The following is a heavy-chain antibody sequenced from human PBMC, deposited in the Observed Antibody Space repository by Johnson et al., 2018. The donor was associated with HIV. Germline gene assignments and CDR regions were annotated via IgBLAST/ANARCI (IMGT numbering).Heavy chain of an antibody. CDR3: AKDGHNDWNPPFLAFDV. J-gene: IGHJ3*01. CDR1: GFTFDDYA. V-gene: IGHV3-9*01. CDR2: ISWNSGSI. D-gene: IGHD1-1*01. Sequence: VQLVESGGGLVQPGRSLRLSCAASGFTFDDYAMHWVRQAPGKGLEWVSGISWNSGSIGYADSVKGRFTISRDNAKNSLYLQMNSLRAEDTALYYCAKDGHNDWNPPFLAFDVWGHGTLVTVSS.